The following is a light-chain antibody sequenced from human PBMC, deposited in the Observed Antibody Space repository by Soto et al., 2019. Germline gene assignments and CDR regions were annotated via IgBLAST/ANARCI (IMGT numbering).Light chain of an antibody. Sequence: EVVMTQSPATLSVSPGERATLSCRASQSVSSDLAWYQHKPGQAPRLLIDGASSRATGVPDRFSGSGSGTDFTLTISRLEPEDFAVYYCQQYDSWTFGQGTKVEIK. CDR2: GAS. CDR1: QSVSSD. CDR3: QQYDSWT. J-gene: IGKJ1*01. V-gene: IGKV3D-15*01.